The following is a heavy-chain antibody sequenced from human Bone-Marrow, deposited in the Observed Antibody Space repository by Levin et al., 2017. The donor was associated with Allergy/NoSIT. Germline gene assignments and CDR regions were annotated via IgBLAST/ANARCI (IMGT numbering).Heavy chain of an antibody. Sequence: QAGGSLRLSCSVSGFTFTTSEMNWVRQAPGKGLEWLSYIHSSGYTILYADSVRGRFTISRDNAQNSLYLEMNSLRVEDTAIYYCARVAWGVWAGPRAAPRHYSYGMDVWGQGTTVTVSS. D-gene: IGHD3-10*01. CDR3: ARVAWGVWAGPRAAPRHYSYGMDV. J-gene: IGHJ6*02. CDR2: IHSSGYTI. CDR1: GFTFTTSE. V-gene: IGHV3-48*03.